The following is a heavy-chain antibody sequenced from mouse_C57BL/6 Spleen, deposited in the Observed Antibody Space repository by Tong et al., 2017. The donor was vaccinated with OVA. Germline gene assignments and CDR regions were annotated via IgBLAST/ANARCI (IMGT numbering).Heavy chain of an antibody. CDR3: ARPPPFYYGSSYAMDY. V-gene: IGHV5-6*01. D-gene: IGHD1-1*01. Sequence: EVQLQESGGGLVKPGGSLKLSCAASGFTFSSYGMSWVRQTPDKRLEWVATISSGGSYTYYPDSVKGRFTISRDNAKNTLYLQMSSLKSEDTAMYYCARPPPFYYGSSYAMDYWGQGTSVTVSS. CDR1: GFTFSSYG. CDR2: ISSGGSYT. J-gene: IGHJ4*01.